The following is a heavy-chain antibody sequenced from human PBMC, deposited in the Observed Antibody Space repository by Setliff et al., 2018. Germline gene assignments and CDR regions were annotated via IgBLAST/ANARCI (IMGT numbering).Heavy chain of an antibody. CDR3: ARGGYSYGY. CDR1: GFTFSTFW. V-gene: IGHV3-7*04. CDR2: IKQDGSET. J-gene: IGHJ4*02. Sequence: GGSLRLSCAASGFTFSTFWMSWVRQAPGKGLEWVANIKQDGSETYYVDSVKGRFTMSRDNAKNSLYLQMNSLRAEDTAVYYCARGGYSYGYWGQGTLVTVSS. D-gene: IGHD5-18*01.